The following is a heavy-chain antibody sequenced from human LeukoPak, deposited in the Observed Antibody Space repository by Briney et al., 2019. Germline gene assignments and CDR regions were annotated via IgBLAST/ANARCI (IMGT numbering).Heavy chain of an antibody. CDR2: INSDGSSI. Sequence: GGSLRLSCAASGFTFSSHWMHWVRQAPGKGLVWVSRINSDGSSISYADSVKGRFTISRDNAKNTLYLQMNSLRAEDTAVYYCTTDPPLIAVAGMDYWGQGTLVTVSS. CDR1: GFTFSSHW. J-gene: IGHJ4*02. V-gene: IGHV3-74*01. D-gene: IGHD6-19*01. CDR3: TTDPPLIAVAGMDY.